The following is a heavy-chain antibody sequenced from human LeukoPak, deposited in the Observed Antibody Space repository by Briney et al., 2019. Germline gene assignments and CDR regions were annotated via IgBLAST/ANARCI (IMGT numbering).Heavy chain of an antibody. CDR3: FRALWWLDHDVFDI. V-gene: IGHV4-30-4*07. CDR2: IYYNGST. D-gene: IGHD5-12*01. J-gene: IGHJ3*02. CDR1: GGSISSGGYS. Sequence: SETLSLTRAVSGGSISSGGYSWSWIRQPPGKGLEWFGYIYYNGSTYHNPSLKSRVTISGDTSKNQFSLKLSFVSAADTAMYYCFRALWWLDHDVFDIWGQGTMVTVSS.